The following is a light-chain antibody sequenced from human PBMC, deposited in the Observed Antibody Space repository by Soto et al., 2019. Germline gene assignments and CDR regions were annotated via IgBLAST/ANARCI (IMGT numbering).Light chain of an antibody. CDR2: EVI. J-gene: IGLJ2*01. CDR1: SRDVGRYNY. CDR3: CSYTRSSTLR. Sequence: QSVLTQPASVSGSPGQSITISCTGTSRDVGRYNYVSWYQQHPGRAPRLIIYEVINRPAGVSNRFSGSKSGNTASLTISGLHAADEADYYCCSYTRSSTLRFGGGTKLTVL. V-gene: IGLV2-14*01.